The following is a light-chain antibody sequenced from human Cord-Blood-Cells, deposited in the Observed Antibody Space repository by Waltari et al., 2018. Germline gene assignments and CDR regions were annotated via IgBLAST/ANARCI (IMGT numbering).Light chain of an antibody. V-gene: IGLV2-14*01. CDR3: SSYTSSSTLDVV. Sequence: QSALTQPASVSGSPGQSITIPCTGTTSDVGGYNSVPWYQQHPGKAPKLLIYDVSNRPSGVSTRFSGSKSGNTASLTISGLQAEDEADYYCSSYTSSSTLDVVFGGGTKLTVL. CDR1: TSDVGGYNS. J-gene: IGLJ2*01. CDR2: DVS.